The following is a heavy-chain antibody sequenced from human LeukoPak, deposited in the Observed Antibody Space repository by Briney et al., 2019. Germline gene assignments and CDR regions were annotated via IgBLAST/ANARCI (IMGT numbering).Heavy chain of an antibody. D-gene: IGHD6-13*01. CDR1: GYTFTSYD. V-gene: IGHV1-8*01. Sequence: ASVKVSCKASGYTFTSYDINWVRQAPGQGLEWMGWMNPNSGNTGYAQKFQGRVTMTRYTSISTAYMELSSLRSEDTAVYYCARGLSGSSSWHVWGQGTTVTVSS. J-gene: IGHJ6*02. CDR3: ARGLSGSSSWHV. CDR2: MNPNSGNT.